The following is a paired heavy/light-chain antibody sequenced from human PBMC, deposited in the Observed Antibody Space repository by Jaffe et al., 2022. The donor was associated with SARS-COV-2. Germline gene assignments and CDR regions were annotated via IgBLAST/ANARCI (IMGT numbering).Light chain of an antibody. V-gene: IGKV1-33*01. CDR2: DAS. J-gene: IGKJ4*01. Sequence: DIQMTQSPSSLSASVGDRVTITCQASQDISNYLNWYQQKPGKAPKLLIYDASNLETGVPSRFSGSGSGTDFTFTISSLQPEDIATYYCQHYDNLPLTFGGGTKVEIK. CDR3: QHYDNLPLT. CDR1: QDISNY.
Heavy chain of an antibody. CDR3: ANGFQSIAARRGFDY. D-gene: IGHD6-6*01. CDR2: ISYDGSDK. J-gene: IGHJ4*02. Sequence: QVQLVESGGGVVQPGRSLRLSCAASGFTFINYGMHWVRQAPGKGLEWVAVISYDGSDKYYADSVKGRFTISRDNSKNTLYLQMNSLRAEDTAVYYCANGFQSIAARRGFDYWGQGTLVTVSS. V-gene: IGHV3-30*18. CDR1: GFTFINYG.